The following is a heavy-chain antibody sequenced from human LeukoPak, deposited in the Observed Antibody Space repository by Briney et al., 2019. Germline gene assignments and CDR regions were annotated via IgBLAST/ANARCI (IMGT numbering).Heavy chain of an antibody. D-gene: IGHD3-3*01. CDR1: GGSISSYY. Sequence: SETLSLTCTVSGGSISSYYWSWIRQPAGKGLEWIGRIYTSGSTNYNPSLKSRVTMSVDTSKNQFSLKLSSVTAADTAVYYCARGPGSGYYHGREFDYWGQGTLVTVSS. CDR2: IYTSGST. V-gene: IGHV4-4*07. CDR3: ARGPGSGYYHGREFDY. J-gene: IGHJ4*02.